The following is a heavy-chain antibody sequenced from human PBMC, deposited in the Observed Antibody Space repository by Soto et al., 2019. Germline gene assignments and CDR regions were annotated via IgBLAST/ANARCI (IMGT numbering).Heavy chain of an antibody. V-gene: IGHV4-39*01. CDR2: IYYSGIT. CDR3: ASNVLLWVCLEL. D-gene: IGHD3-10*01. Sequence: LSCTFSCGSIIIIIYYCGLIRQPPWNGLEWIGSIYYSGITYYNPSLKSRVTISVDTSKKQFSLKLSSVTAADTAVYYCASNVLLWVCLELWGKGNMVNVSS. J-gene: IGHJ4*02. CDR1: CGSIIIIIYY.